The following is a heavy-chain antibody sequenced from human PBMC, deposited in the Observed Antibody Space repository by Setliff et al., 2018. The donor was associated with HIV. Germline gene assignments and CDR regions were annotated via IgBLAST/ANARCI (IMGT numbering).Heavy chain of an antibody. Sequence: SETLSLTCTVSGGSISSGSYYWSWIRQPAGKGLEWIGHIYTSGSTNYNPSLKSRVAVSVDTSKNHFSLRLTSVTAADTAVYYCARAPANYHDSSGFYFGGDYYFDFWGQGTLVTVSS. J-gene: IGHJ4*02. V-gene: IGHV4-61*09. D-gene: IGHD3-22*01. CDR3: ARAPANYHDSSGFYFGGDYYFDF. CDR2: IYTSGST. CDR1: GGSISSGSYY.